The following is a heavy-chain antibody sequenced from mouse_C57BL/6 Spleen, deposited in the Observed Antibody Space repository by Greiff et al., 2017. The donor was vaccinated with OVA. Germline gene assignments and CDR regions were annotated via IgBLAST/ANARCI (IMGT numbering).Heavy chain of an antibody. D-gene: IGHD2-1*01. J-gene: IGHJ2*01. CDR1: GYTFTSYW. Sequence: VQLLQPGAELVKPGASVKLSCKASGYTFTSYWMQWVKQRPGQGLEWIGEIDPSDSYTNYNQKFKGKATLTVDTSSSTAYMQLSSLTSEDSAVYYCARGHYGNYGYWGQGTTLTVSS. V-gene: IGHV1-50*01. CDR2: IDPSDSYT. CDR3: ARGHYGNYGY.